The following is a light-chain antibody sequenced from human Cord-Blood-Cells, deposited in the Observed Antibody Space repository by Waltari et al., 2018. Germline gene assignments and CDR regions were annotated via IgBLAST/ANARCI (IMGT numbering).Light chain of an antibody. V-gene: IGKV4-1*01. CDR1: QSVLYSSNNKNY. CDR2: WAS. CDR3: QQYYSTPRT. Sequence: DIVMTQSPDSLAVSLGARATIHRTSSQSVLYSSNNKNYLPWYQQKPGQPPKLLIYWASTRESGVPDRFSGSGSGTDFTLTISSLQAEDVAVYYCQQYYSTPRTFGQGTKLEIK. J-gene: IGKJ2*01.